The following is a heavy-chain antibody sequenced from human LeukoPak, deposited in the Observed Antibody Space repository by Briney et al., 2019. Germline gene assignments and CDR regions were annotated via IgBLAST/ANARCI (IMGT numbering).Heavy chain of an antibody. Sequence: PGGSLRLSCAASGFTFSSFAMSWVRQAPGKGLEWLSVIRGSGDTIYYADSVRGRFTISRDNSKNTLYLQMNSLRAEDTAVYFCARAPTVTTLVVDYWGQGTLVTVSS. D-gene: IGHD4-17*01. V-gene: IGHV3-23*01. CDR1: GFTFSSFA. CDR2: IRGSGDTI. CDR3: ARAPTVTTLVVDY. J-gene: IGHJ4*02.